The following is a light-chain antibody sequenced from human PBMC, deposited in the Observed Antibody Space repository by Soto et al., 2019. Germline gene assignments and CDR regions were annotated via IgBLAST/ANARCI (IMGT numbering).Light chain of an antibody. CDR3: QQSYSSPQT. J-gene: IGKJ1*01. CDR1: QSIRSY. Sequence: DIQMTQSPSSLSASVGDRVTITCRSSQSIRSYLNWYQQKLGRAPKLLIYTASNLQTGVPSRFSGSGSGTDFTLTISSLQPEDFATYYCQQSYSSPQTFGQGPKVEIK. CDR2: TAS. V-gene: IGKV1-39*01.